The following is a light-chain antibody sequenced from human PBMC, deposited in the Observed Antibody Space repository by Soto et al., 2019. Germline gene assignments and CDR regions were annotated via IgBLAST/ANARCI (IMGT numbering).Light chain of an antibody. Sequence: QAVVTQPPSASGPPGQGVTISCSGSNSNIGTHTVNWYQQVPGAAPKLLIYSTNQRPSGVPDRFSGSKSGTSASLAISGLQSEDEADYHCASWDDTLSGVVFGGGTKLTVL. CDR3: ASWDDTLSGVV. CDR2: STN. CDR1: NSNIGTHT. J-gene: IGLJ2*01. V-gene: IGLV1-44*01.